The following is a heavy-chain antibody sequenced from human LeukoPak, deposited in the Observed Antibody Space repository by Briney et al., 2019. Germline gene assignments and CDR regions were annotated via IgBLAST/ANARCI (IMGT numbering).Heavy chain of an antibody. D-gene: IGHD2-2*01. CDR2: IYYSGST. CDR3: ARYARGYYFDY. Sequence: SETLSLTCTVSGGSISSYYGSWIRQPPGKGLEWIGYIYYSGSTNYNPSLKSRVTISVDTSKNQFSLKLSSVTAADTAVYYCARYARGYYFDYWDQGTLVTVSS. CDR1: GGSISSYY. V-gene: IGHV4-59*01. J-gene: IGHJ4*02.